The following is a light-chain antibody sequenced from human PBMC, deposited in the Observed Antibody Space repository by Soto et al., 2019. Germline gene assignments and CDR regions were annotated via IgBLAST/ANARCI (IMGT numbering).Light chain of an antibody. CDR2: EVS. V-gene: IGLV2-8*01. Sequence: QSALTXPPSASGSPGQSVTISCTGTSSDVGGYNYVSWYQQHPGKAPKLMIYEVSKRPSGVPDRFSGSKSGNTASLTVSGLQAEDEADYYCSSYAGSRYVFGTGTKVTVL. J-gene: IGLJ1*01. CDR1: SSDVGGYNY. CDR3: SSYAGSRYV.